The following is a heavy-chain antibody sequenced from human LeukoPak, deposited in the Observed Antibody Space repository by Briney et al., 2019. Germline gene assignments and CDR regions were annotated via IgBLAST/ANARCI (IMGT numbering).Heavy chain of an antibody. CDR3: EVYCGSTSCSDYFDY. Sequence: ASVKLSCKASGGTFSSYAISWVRQAPGQGLEWMGGIIPIFGTANYAQKFQGRVTITTDESTSTAYMELSSLRSEDSAVYYCEVYCGSTSCSDYFDYWGQGTLVTVSS. CDR2: IIPIFGTA. D-gene: IGHD2-2*01. J-gene: IGHJ4*02. CDR1: GGTFSSYA. V-gene: IGHV1-69*05.